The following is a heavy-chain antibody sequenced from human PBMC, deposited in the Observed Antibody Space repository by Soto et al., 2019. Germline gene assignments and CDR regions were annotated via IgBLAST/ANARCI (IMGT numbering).Heavy chain of an antibody. V-gene: IGHV1-69*12. CDR2: FIPIFGTA. J-gene: IGHJ6*02. D-gene: IGHD1-7*01. Sequence: QVQLVQSGAEVKKPGSSVKVSCKASGGTFSSYAISWVRQAPGQGLEWMGGFIPIFGTADYAQKFQGRVTITADEYTSTAYMELSSLRSEDTAVYYCARGLTGTTLAYGMDVWGQGTTVTVSS. CDR1: GGTFSSYA. CDR3: ARGLTGTTLAYGMDV.